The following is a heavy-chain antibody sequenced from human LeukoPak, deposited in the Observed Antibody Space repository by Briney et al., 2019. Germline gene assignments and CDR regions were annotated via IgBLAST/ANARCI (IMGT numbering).Heavy chain of an antibody. V-gene: IGHV1-8*01. D-gene: IGHD3-10*01. CDR2: MNPNSGNT. J-gene: IGHJ4*02. CDR3: ARSYYGSGSYYNVLGY. Sequence: ASVTLSFTASGYTFTSYDINWMRQATGQGLELMGWMNPNSGNTGYAQKFQGRVTMTRNTSISTAYMELSSLRSEDTAVYYCARSYYGSGSYYNVLGYWGQGTLVTVSS. CDR1: GYTFTSYD.